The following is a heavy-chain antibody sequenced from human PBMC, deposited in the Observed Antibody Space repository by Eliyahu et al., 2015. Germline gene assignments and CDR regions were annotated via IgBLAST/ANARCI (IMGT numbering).Heavy chain of an antibody. V-gene: IGHV3-13*01. D-gene: IGHD3-22*01. CDR1: GFTFSSYD. J-gene: IGHJ3*02. CDR2: IGSSGTT. CDR3: TREGYSEAFDI. Sequence: EVQLVESGGGLVQPGGSLRLSCAASGFTFSSYDMHWVRQDAGKGLEWVSAIGSSGTTYYAGSVKGRFTVSREDAKNSFYLQMNSLRAGDTAVYYCTREGYSEAFDIWGQGTMVTVSS.